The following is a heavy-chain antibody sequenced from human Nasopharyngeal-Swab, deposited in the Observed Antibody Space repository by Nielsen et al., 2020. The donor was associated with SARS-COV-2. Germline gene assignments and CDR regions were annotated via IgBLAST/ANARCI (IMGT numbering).Heavy chain of an antibody. D-gene: IGHD3-10*01. V-gene: IGHV1-18*01. J-gene: IGHJ3*02. CDR2: ISAYNGNT. CDR3: ARGRKGSYFAAYDI. Sequence: WVRQAPGQGLEWMGWISAYNGNTNYAQKLQGRVTMTTDTSTSTAYMELRSLRSDDTAVYYCARGRKGSYFAAYDIWGQGTMVTVSS.